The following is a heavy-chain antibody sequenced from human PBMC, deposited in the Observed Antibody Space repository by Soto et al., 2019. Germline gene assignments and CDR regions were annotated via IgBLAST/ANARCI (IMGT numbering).Heavy chain of an antibody. CDR2: INWNGGST. CDR1: GFTFDNYG. CDR3: ARDGVGYVFDI. D-gene: IGHD3-10*01. J-gene: IGHJ3*02. V-gene: IGHV3-20*04. Sequence: EVQLVESGGGVVRPGGSLRLSCAASGFTFDNYGMSWVRQAPGKGLEWVSHINWNGGSTAYADSVKGRFTISRDNAKNSLYLQISSLRAEDTALYYCARDGVGYVFDIWGQGTMVTVSS.